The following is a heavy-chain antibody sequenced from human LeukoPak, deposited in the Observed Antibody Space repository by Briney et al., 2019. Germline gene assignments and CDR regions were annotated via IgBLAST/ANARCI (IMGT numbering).Heavy chain of an antibody. D-gene: IGHD3-3*01. J-gene: IGHJ4*02. CDR2: ISAYNGNT. V-gene: IGHV1-18*01. Sequence: ASVKVSCKASGYTFTSYGISWVRQAPGQGLEWMGWISAYNGNTNYAQKLQGRVTMTTDTSTSTAYMELRSLRSDDTAVYYCARDLGIFGVVVNYFDYWGQGTLVTVSS. CDR1: GYTFTSYG. CDR3: ARDLGIFGVVVNYFDY.